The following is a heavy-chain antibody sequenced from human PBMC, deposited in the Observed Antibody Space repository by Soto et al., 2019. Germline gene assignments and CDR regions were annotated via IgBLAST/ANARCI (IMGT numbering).Heavy chain of an antibody. CDR1: GGSISSYY. CDR3: ARRPITLVRGVSEMDV. CDR2: IYYSVTT. J-gene: IGHJ6*02. D-gene: IGHD3-10*01. V-gene: IGHV4-59*01. Sequence: SETLSLTCTVSGGSISSYYWSWIRHPPRKGLEWIGYIYYSVTTNYNPSLKSRVPISVDTSKNQFSLNLSSMTAADTAVYYCARRPITLVRGVSEMDVWGQGTMMTFYS.